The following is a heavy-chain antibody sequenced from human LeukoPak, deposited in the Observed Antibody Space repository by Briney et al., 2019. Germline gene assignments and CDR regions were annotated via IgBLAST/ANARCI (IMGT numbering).Heavy chain of an antibody. Sequence: GGSLRLSCAASGFTFSDYWMTWVRQAPGKGLEWVANIDQDGSGKIYVDSVKGRFTISRDNAKKSLYLQMNSLRPEDSALYYCVRDQGAAGVSWGQGTLVLVSS. D-gene: IGHD6-13*01. CDR2: IDQDGSGK. CDR1: GFTFSDYW. CDR3: VRDQGAAGVS. V-gene: IGHV3-7*01. J-gene: IGHJ5*02.